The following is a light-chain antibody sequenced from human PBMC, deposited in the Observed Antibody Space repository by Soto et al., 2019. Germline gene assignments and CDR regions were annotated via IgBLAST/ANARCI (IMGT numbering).Light chain of an antibody. V-gene: IGLV2-14*01. CDR2: EVS. CDR1: SSDIGAYNY. CDR3: FSFTTDWTHV. J-gene: IGLJ1*01. Sequence: ALTQPASVSGSPGQSITISCTGSSSDIGAYNYVSWFQQYPGKAPKLIISEVSNRPSGVSNRFSGSKSGTAASLTISGLQTEDEADYFCFSFTTDWTHVFGTGTKV.